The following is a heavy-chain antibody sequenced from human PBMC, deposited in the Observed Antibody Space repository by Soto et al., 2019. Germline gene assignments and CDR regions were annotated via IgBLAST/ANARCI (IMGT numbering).Heavy chain of an antibody. CDR3: AKALARYWYFDL. Sequence: GGSLRLSCAASGFTFSNYAMSWVRQAPGKGLEWVSVVGGSGGSTDYADSVKGRFTISRDNSKNTLYLQMSTLRVDDTAVYFCAKALARYWYFDLWGRGTLVTVSS. J-gene: IGHJ2*01. CDR1: GFTFSNYA. V-gene: IGHV3-23*01. CDR2: VGGSGGST.